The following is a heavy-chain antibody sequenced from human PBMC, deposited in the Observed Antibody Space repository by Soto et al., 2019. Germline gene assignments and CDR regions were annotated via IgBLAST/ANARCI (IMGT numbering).Heavy chain of an antibody. Sequence: QAQVVQSGAEVRKPGSSVKLSCKASEGTFNSYAIAWVRQAPGQGLEWMGGIIPYYNTLNYAQKFQDRVPMTAEDATDTVYMELSSLRSDDTAVYFCASGASRWYPYFFDSWAQGTLVTVSS. J-gene: IGHJ4*02. CDR3: ASGASRWYPYFFDS. D-gene: IGHD6-13*01. CDR2: IIPYYNTL. V-gene: IGHV1-69*01. CDR1: EGTFNSYA.